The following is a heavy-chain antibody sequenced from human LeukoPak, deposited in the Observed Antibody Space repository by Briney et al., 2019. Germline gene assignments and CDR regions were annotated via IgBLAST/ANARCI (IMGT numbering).Heavy chain of an antibody. CDR3: ARESANYIVVVVAANYYGMDV. Sequence: GGSLRLSCAASGFTFSSYSMNWVRQAPGKGLEWVSYISSSSTIYYADSVKGRFTISRDNAKNSLYLQMNGLRAEDTAVYYCARESANYIVVVVAANYYGMDVWGQGTTVTVSS. CDR1: GFTFSSYS. CDR2: ISSSSTI. D-gene: IGHD2-15*01. J-gene: IGHJ6*02. V-gene: IGHV3-48*01.